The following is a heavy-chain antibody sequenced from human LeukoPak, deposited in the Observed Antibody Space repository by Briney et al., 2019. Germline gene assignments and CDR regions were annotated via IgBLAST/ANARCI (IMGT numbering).Heavy chain of an antibody. D-gene: IGHD4-17*01. CDR3: ASSTVTPYYYYGMDV. Sequence: VASVKVSCTASGYTFTSYAMHWVRQAPGQRLEWMGWINAGNGNTKYSQKFQGRVTITRDTSASTAYMELSSLRSEDTAVYYCASSTVTPYYYYGMDVWGQGTTVTVSS. CDR2: INAGNGNT. J-gene: IGHJ6*02. V-gene: IGHV1-3*01. CDR1: GYTFTSYA.